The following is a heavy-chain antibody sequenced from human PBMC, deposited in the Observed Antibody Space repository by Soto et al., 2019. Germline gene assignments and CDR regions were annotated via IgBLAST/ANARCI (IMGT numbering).Heavy chain of an antibody. Sequence: PSETLSLTCTVSGGAISSYYWSWIRQPPGKGLEWSGYIYYSGSTNYNPSLMTRVTISVDPSTTQFSLTLSSVTAAATAVYYCARRYGYSFDYWGQGTLVTVSS. J-gene: IGHJ4*02. CDR1: GGAISSYY. CDR2: IYYSGST. V-gene: IGHV4-59*08. D-gene: IGHD1-1*01. CDR3: ARRYGYSFDY.